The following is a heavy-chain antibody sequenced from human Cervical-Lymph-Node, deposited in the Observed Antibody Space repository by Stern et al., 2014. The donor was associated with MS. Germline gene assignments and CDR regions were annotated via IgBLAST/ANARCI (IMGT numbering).Heavy chain of an antibody. D-gene: IGHD6-13*01. CDR1: GYSFTNYW. CDR3: ARRKYPSSYYYYYGFDV. J-gene: IGHJ6*02. V-gene: IGHV5-51*03. Sequence: EVQLVQSGAEVKKPGESLKISCKGSGYSFTNYWIGWVRQMPGKGLEWMGIIFPGDSDTRYSPSFQGQVTISADKSISTAYLQWASLKASDTAMYYCARRKYPSSYYYYYGFDVWGQGTTVTVSS. CDR2: IFPGDSDT.